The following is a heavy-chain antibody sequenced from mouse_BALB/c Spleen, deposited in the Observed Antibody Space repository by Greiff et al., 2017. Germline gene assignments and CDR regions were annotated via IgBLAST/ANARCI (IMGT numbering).Heavy chain of an antibody. Sequence: LVKTGASVKISCKASGYSFTGYYMHWVKQSHGKSLDWIGYISCYNGATSYNQKFKGKATFTVDTSSSTAYMQFNSLTSEDSAVYYCARGHYRYDGYAMDYWGQGTSVTVSS. J-gene: IGHJ4*01. CDR1: GYSFTGYY. CDR3: ARGHYRYDGYAMDY. V-gene: IGHV1S34*01. CDR2: ISCYNGAT. D-gene: IGHD2-14*01.